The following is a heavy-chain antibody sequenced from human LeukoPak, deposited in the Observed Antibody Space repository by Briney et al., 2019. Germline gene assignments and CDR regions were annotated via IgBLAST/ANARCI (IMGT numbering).Heavy chain of an antibody. D-gene: IGHD3-10*01. CDR2: IIPILGQT. V-gene: IGHV1-69*11. CDR1: GGTFSNHA. J-gene: IGHJ3*02. CDR3: AKVRGSDAFDI. Sequence: ASVKVSCRASGGTFSNHAINWVRQAPGQGLEWMGRIIPILGQTNSALKFQGRVTITADESTSTAYMDLSGLRSEDTAVYYCAKVRGSDAFDIWGQGTMVTVSS.